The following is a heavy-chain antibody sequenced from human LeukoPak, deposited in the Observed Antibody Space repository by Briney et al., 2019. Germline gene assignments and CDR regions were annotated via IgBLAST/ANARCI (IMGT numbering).Heavy chain of an antibody. CDR2: INWNGGST. V-gene: IGHV3-20*04. CDR1: GFTFDDYG. J-gene: IGHJ6*02. Sequence: GGSLRLSCAASGFTFDDYGMSWVRQAPGKGLEWVSGINWNGGSTGYADSAKGRFTISRDNAKNSLYLQMNSLRAEDTALYYCARAHGEGGYTYGMDVWGQGTTVTVSS. D-gene: IGHD2-2*02. CDR3: ARAHGEGGYTYGMDV.